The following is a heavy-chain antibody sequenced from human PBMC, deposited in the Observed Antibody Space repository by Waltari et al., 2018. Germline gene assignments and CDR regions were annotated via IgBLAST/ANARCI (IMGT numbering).Heavy chain of an antibody. J-gene: IGHJ4*02. Sequence: EVQLVESGGGLVRPGWSLSLSCAASGFTFGTSWRNWVRQAPGRGPGWVANMKTDGSGRSYVDFVRGRFTISRDNAKSLLYLQINSLTVEDTAIYYCARDRGWLQFDYWGQGALVIVS. CDR2: MKTDGSGR. CDR1: GFTFGTSW. V-gene: IGHV3-7*04. CDR3: ARDRGWLQFDY. D-gene: IGHD5-12*01.